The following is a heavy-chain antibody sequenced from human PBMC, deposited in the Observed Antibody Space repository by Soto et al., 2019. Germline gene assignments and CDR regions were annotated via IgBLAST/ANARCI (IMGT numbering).Heavy chain of an antibody. CDR1: GFTCTNYG. Sequence: VQLLASGGGLVQPGGSLRLSCVVSGFTCTNYGVTWVRQAPGKGLQWVSGFSGGSGTTHYRDSVKGRFTISRDDSKSTVYLQMKSLGVDDTAVYYCVKWNGYGDYWGQGTLVTVSS. V-gene: IGHV3-23*01. J-gene: IGHJ4*02. D-gene: IGHD1-1*01. CDR3: VKWNGYGDY. CDR2: FSGGSGTT.